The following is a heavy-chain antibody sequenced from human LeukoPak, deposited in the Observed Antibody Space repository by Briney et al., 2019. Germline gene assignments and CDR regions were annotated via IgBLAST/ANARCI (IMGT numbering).Heavy chain of an antibody. J-gene: IGHJ4*02. CDR1: GGSISSSSYY. CDR2: IYYSGST. D-gene: IGHD3-10*01. V-gene: IGHV4-39*07. Sequence: PSETLSLTCTVSGGSISSSSYYWGWIRQPPGKGLEWIGSIYYSGSTYYNPSLKSRVTISVDTSKNQFSLKLSSVTAADTAVYYCAREPTMVRGDTPHWGQGTLVTVSS. CDR3: AREPTMVRGDTPH.